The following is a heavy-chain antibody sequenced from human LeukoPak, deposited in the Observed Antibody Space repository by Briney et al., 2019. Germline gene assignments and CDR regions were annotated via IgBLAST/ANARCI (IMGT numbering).Heavy chain of an antibody. J-gene: IGHJ4*02. CDR1: GYSISSGYY. CDR3: ARYCTNGVCFGY. Sequence: SETLSLTCTVSGYSISSGYYWGWIRQPPGKGLEWIGSIYHSGSTYYNPSLKSRVTISVDTSKNQFSLKLSSVTAADTAVYYCARYCTNGVCFGYWGQGTLVTVPS. V-gene: IGHV4-38-2*02. D-gene: IGHD2-8*01. CDR2: IYHSGST.